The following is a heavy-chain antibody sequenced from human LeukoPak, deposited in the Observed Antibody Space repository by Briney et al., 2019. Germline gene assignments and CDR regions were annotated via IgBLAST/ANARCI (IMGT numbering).Heavy chain of an antibody. Sequence: GRSLRLSCAASGFTLSSYGMHWVRQPQGEGLEWVAVISHDGSKKYSAESVKGRFTISRDNSKNTLYLQMNSLRAEDTAVYYCARANGQLWTTPDYWGQGTLVTISP. CDR2: ISHDGSKK. J-gene: IGHJ4*02. CDR1: GFTLSSYG. D-gene: IGHD5-18*01. CDR3: ARANGQLWTTPDY. V-gene: IGHV3-30*03.